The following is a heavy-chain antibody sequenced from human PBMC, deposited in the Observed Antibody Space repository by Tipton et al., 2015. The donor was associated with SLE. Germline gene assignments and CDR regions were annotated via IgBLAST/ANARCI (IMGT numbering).Heavy chain of an antibody. CDR1: GGSISIGGYY. Sequence: TLSLTCSVSGGSISIGGYYWSWIRQHPGKGLEWIGYIYYTGSTYYNPSLKSRLTISVDTSKNQFSLKLSSVTAADTAVYYCAGCGSEILNTFDIWGQGTMVTVSS. V-gene: IGHV4-31*03. CDR3: AGCGSEILNTFDI. J-gene: IGHJ3*02. D-gene: IGHD5-24*01. CDR2: IYYTGST.